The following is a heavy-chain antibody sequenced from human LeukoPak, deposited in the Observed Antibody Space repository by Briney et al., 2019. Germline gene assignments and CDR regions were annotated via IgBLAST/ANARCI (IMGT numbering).Heavy chain of an antibody. Sequence: WETLSLTCTVSGGSISSYYWSWIRQPPGKGLEWIGYIYYSGSTNYNPSLKNRVTISVDTSKNQFSLKLSSVTAADTAAYYCARGITGVDYWGQGTLVTVSS. CDR3: ARGITGVDY. CDR1: GGSISSYY. V-gene: IGHV4-59*01. D-gene: IGHD1-20*01. CDR2: IYYSGST. J-gene: IGHJ4*02.